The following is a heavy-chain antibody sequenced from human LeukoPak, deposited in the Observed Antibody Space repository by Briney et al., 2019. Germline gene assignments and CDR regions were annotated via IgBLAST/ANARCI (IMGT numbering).Heavy chain of an antibody. CDR3: AKGSSGYFFDL. Sequence: PGGSLRLSCAASGFIFNNYGLVWVRQAPGKGLEGVSAISNDGGGTTYADFVKGRFSVSIDNSKNTLFLQMNSLRAEDTALYYCAKGSSGYFFDLWGQGTLVTVSS. CDR1: GFIFNNYG. D-gene: IGHD3-22*01. V-gene: IGHV3-23*01. J-gene: IGHJ4*02. CDR2: ISNDGGGT.